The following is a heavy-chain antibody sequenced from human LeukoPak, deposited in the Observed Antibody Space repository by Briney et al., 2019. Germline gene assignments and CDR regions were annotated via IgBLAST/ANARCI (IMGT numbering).Heavy chain of an antibody. D-gene: IGHD3-10*01. J-gene: IGHJ6*03. V-gene: IGHV4-39*01. CDR3: ARQLYSSGTYYAPMDV. CDR1: GGSINSGTYF. CDR2: IHYSGST. Sequence: SETLSLTCTVSGGSINSGTYFWGWMRQPPGKGLEWIGSIHYSGSTYSDPSLKSRVTISIDTSKNQFSLKLGSVTAADTAVYYCARQLYSSGTYYAPMDVWGKGTTVTISS.